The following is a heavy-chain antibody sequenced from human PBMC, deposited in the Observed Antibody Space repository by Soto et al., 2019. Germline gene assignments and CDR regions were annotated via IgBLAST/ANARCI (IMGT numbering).Heavy chain of an antibody. CDR2: IIPILGIA. Sequence: ASVKVSCKASGGTFSSYTISWVRQAPGQGLEWMGRIIPILGIANYAQKFQGRVTITADKSTSTAYMELSSLRSEDTAVYYCARDRFVKALESGVRGVGDDAFDIWGQGTMVTVSS. J-gene: IGHJ3*02. CDR3: ARDRFVKALESGVRGVGDDAFDI. CDR1: GGTFSSYT. V-gene: IGHV1-69*04. D-gene: IGHD3-10*01.